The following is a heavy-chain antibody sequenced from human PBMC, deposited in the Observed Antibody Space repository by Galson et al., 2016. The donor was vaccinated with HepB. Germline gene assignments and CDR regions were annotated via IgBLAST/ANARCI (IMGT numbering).Heavy chain of an antibody. Sequence: SLRLSCAASGFTFSSHAIHWVRQAPGKGLEWVALISYDGNNRYYAHSVKGRFTISRDNSKNTLDLQMSSLRAEDTAVYYCARGYSSSWYLYYFDYWGQGTLVTVSS. CDR3: ARGYSSSWYLYYFDY. D-gene: IGHD6-13*01. V-gene: IGHV3-30*04. J-gene: IGHJ4*02. CDR1: GFTFSSHA. CDR2: ISYDGNNR.